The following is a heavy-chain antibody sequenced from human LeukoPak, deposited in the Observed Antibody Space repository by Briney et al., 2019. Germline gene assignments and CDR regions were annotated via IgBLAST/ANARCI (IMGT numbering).Heavy chain of an antibody. J-gene: IGHJ5*02. CDR2: IYYSGST. V-gene: IGHV4-59*08. CDR1: DGSSSSSS. Sequence: SETLSLTCTVSDGSSSSSSWNWIRQPPGKGPEWIGYIYYSGSTKYNPSLESRVTISVDTSKNQISLKLKSLTAADTAIYYCARRQQTGGDNGLHNWFDPWGQGTLVTVSS. CDR3: ARRQQTGGDNGLHNWFDP. D-gene: IGHD2-21*01.